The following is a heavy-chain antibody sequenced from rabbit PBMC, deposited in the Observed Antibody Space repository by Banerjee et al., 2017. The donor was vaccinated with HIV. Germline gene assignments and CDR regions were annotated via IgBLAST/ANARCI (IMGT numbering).Heavy chain of an antibody. J-gene: IGHJ4*01. Sequence: QSLEESGGDLVKPGASLTLTCTASGFDFSSYWMCWVRQAPGKGLEWIACIYAGSSGSTYYASWAKGRFTISKTSSTTVTLQMTSLTAADTATYFCARGWITMTMNLWGPGTLVTVS. CDR2: IYAGSSGST. V-gene: IGHV1S40*01. CDR3: ARGWITMTMNL. D-gene: IGHD2-1*01. CDR1: GFDFSSYW.